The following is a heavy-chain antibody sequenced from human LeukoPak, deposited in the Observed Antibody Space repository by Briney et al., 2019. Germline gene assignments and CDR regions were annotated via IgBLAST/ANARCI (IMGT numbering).Heavy chain of an antibody. CDR2: IYHSGST. CDR1: SYSISSGYY. D-gene: IGHD3-10*01. J-gene: IGHJ3*02. CDR3: ARYMVRGVIYPLNDAFDI. V-gene: IGHV4-38-2*01. Sequence: SETLSLTCAVSSYSISSGYYWGWIRQPPGKGLEGIGSIYHSGSTYYNPSLKSRVTISVDTSKNQFSLKLSSVTAADTAVYYCARYMVRGVIYPLNDAFDIWGQGTMVTVSS.